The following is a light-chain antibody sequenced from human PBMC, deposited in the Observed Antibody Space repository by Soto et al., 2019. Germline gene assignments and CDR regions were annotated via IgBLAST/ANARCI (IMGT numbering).Light chain of an antibody. CDR2: MAS. V-gene: IGKV1-5*03. J-gene: IGKJ1*01. Sequence: DIQMTQSPSTLSASAGDRVTITCRASQSISPYLAWYQQKPGKAPKLLIYMASSLQSGVPSRFSGSGSGTEFTLTISSLQPDDFATYYCKQSNSYPWTFGQGTQVDIK. CDR3: KQSNSYPWT. CDR1: QSISPY.